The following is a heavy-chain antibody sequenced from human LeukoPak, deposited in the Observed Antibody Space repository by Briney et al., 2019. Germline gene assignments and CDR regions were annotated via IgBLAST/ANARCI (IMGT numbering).Heavy chain of an antibody. Sequence: SETLSLTCAVYSGSLSGYYWSWIRQPPGKGLEWIGEIKDGGITNYNPSLKSRVTISSDTSKNQLSLRLTSVTAADTAVYYCARHRNEYDYGDYQVIDYWGQGILVTVSS. V-gene: IGHV4-34*01. J-gene: IGHJ4*02. D-gene: IGHD4-17*01. CDR2: IKDGGIT. CDR3: ARHRNEYDYGDYQVIDY. CDR1: SGSLSGYY.